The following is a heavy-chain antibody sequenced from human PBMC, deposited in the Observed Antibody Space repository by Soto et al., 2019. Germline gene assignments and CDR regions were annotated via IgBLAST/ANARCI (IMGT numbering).Heavy chain of an antibody. CDR2: ISAYNGNT. CDR3: ARYYTSSWYIAVPGNNWFDP. V-gene: IGHV1-18*01. CDR1: GYTFTSYG. J-gene: IGHJ5*02. Sequence: QVQLVRSGAEVKKPGASVKVSCKASGYTFTSYGISWVRQAPGQGLEWMGWISAYNGNTNYAQKLQGRVTMTTDTSTSTAYMELRSLRSDDTAVYYCARYYTSSWYIAVPGNNWFDPWGQGTLVTVSS. D-gene: IGHD6-13*01.